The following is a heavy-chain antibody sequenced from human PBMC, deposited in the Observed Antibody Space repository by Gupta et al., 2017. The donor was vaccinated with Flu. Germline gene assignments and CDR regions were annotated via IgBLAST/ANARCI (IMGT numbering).Heavy chain of an antibody. V-gene: IGHV4-31*03. CDR2: IYYSGST. CDR1: GGSISSGGYY. J-gene: IGHJ4*02. CDR3: ARHTRNCSGGSCYQKIVDY. Sequence: QVQLQESGPGLVKPSQTLSLTCTVSGGSISSGGYYWSWIRQHPGKGLEWIGYIYYSGSTYYNPSLKSRVTISVDTSKNQFSLKLSSVTAADTAVYYCARHTRNCSGGSCYQKIVDYWGQGTLVTVSS. D-gene: IGHD2-15*01.